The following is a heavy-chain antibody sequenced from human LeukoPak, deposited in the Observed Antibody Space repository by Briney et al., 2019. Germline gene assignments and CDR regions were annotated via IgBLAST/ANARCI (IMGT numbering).Heavy chain of an antibody. CDR1: GYTFTSYG. CDR3: ARAERIAARRNGDFDY. J-gene: IGHJ4*02. Sequence: ASVKVSCKASGYTFTSYGISWVRQAPGQGLEWMGWISAYNGNTNYAQKLQGRVTMTTDTSTSTAYMELRSLGSDDTAVYYCARAERIAARRNGDFDYWGQGTLVTVSS. V-gene: IGHV1-18*01. D-gene: IGHD6-6*01. CDR2: ISAYNGNT.